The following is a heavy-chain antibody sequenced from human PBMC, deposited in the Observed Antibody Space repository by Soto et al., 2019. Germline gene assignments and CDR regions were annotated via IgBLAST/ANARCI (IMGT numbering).Heavy chain of an antibody. V-gene: IGHV3-21*01. CDR3: ARDVASGYCYPPPLDAFDI. D-gene: IGHD3-22*01. CDR1: GFTFSSYS. CDR2: ISSSSSYI. Sequence: EVQLVESGGGLVKPGGSLRLSCAASGFTFSSYSMNWVRQAPGKGLEWVSSISSSSSYIYYADSVKGRFTISRDNAKNSLYLQMNSLRAEDTAVYYCARDVASGYCYPPPLDAFDIWGQGTMVTVSS. J-gene: IGHJ3*02.